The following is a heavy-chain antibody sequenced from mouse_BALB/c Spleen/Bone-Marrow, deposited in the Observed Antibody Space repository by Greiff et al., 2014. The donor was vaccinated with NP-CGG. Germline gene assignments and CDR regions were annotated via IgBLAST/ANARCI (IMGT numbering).Heavy chain of an antibody. CDR1: GFTFSSFG. J-gene: IGHJ4*01. Sequence: VQLKQSGGDLVQPGGSRKLSCAASGFTFSSFGMHWVRQAPEKGLEWVAYISSGSSTIYYADTMKGRFTISRDNPKNTLFLQMASLRSEDTAMYYCTRSGTLGSMDYWGQGTSVTVSS. D-gene: IGHD3-3*01. V-gene: IGHV5-17*02. CDR2: ISSGSSTI. CDR3: TRSGTLGSMDY.